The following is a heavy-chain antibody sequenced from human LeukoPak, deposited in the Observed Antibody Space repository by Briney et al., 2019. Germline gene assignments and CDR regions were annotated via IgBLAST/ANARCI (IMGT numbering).Heavy chain of an antibody. V-gene: IGHV3-30*05. D-gene: IGHD3-10*01. J-gene: IGHJ1*01. CDR1: GFTFSKAW. CDR2: ISYDGSNK. CDR3: ARRGS. Sequence: PGGSLRLSCTASGFTFSKAWMSWVRQAPGKGLEWVAVISYDGSNKYYADSVKGRFTISRDNSKNTLYLQMNSLRAEGTAVYYCARRGSWGQGTLVTVSS.